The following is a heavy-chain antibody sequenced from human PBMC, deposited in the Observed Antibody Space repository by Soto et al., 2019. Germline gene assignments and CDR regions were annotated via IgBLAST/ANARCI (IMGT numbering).Heavy chain of an antibody. CDR2: ISYDGSNK. Sequence: QVQLVESGGGVVQPGRSLRLSCAASGFTFSSYAMHWVRQAPGKGLEWAAGISYDGSNKYYADSVKGRFTISRDNSKNTLYLQMNSLRAEDTAVYYCARDSSLPYYDILTGYYKAVHLDYWGQGTLVTVSS. CDR3: ARDSSLPYYDILTGYYKAVHLDY. D-gene: IGHD3-9*01. V-gene: IGHV3-30-3*01. J-gene: IGHJ4*02. CDR1: GFTFSSYA.